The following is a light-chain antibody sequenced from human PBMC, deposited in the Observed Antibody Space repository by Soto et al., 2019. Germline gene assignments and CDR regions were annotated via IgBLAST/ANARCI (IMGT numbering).Light chain of an antibody. CDR3: LQYCSSPRT. Sequence: IVLQHSXGNLSLITEEXXXXXSXASQSVRTRYLSRDQQKXGQAPRRLMYGASXRATGIPDRFSGSGSATDFTLNISRLEPEDFAVYYCLQYCSSPRTFGQVTKVDIK. CDR1: QSVRTRY. CDR2: GAS. J-gene: IGKJ1*01. V-gene: IGKV3-20*01.